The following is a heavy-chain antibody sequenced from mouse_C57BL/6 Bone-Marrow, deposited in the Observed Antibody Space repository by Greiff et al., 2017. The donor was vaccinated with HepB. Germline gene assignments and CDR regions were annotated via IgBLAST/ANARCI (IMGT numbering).Heavy chain of an antibody. CDR2: ISSGGSYT. V-gene: IGHV5-6*01. CDR3: ARGLTTVVATPAWFAY. CDR1: GFTFSSYG. Sequence: EVHLVESGGDLVKPGGSLKLSCAASGFTFSSYGMSWVRQTPDKRLEWVATISSGGSYTYYPDSVKGRFTISRDNAKNTLYLQMSSLKSEDTAMYYCARGLTTVVATPAWFAYWGQGTLVTVSA. D-gene: IGHD1-1*01. J-gene: IGHJ3*01.